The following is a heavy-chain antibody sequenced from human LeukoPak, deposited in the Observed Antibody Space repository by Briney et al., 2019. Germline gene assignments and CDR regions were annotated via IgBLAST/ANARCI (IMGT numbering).Heavy chain of an antibody. D-gene: IGHD4-23*01. CDR2: ISAYNGNT. Sequence: ASVKVSCKASGYTFTSYGFSWVRQAPGQGLEWMGWISAYNGNTNYAQKLQGRVTMTTDTSTSTAYMELRSLRSDDTAVHYCARVPDYGGNRYGMDVWGQGTTVTVSS. V-gene: IGHV1-18*01. CDR1: GYTFTSYG. J-gene: IGHJ6*02. CDR3: ARVPDYGGNRYGMDV.